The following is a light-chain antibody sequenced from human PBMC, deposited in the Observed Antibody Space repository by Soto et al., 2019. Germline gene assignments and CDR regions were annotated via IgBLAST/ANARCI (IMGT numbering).Light chain of an antibody. CDR3: LLFYSGPWV. CDR2: DTT. V-gene: IGLV7-46*01. Sequence: QAVVTQEPSLTVSPGGTVTLTCGSSTGAVANSHSPYWFQQKPGQAPRTLIYDTTNKHSWTPARFSGSLLGGKAALTLSGAQPEDEAEYYCLLFYSGPWVFGGGTKVTVL. J-gene: IGLJ3*02. CDR1: TGAVANSHS.